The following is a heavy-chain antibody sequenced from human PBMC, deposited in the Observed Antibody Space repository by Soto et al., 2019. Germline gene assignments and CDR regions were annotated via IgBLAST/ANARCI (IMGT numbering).Heavy chain of an antibody. CDR1: GFTLSNYA. CDR2: ISGSGGST. V-gene: IGHV3-23*01. D-gene: IGHD3-22*01. CDR3: AKEADISGYYPDY. J-gene: IGHJ4*02. Sequence: GGSLRLSCAASGFTLSNYAMSWVRQAPGKGLEWVSVISGSGGSTHYADSVKGRSTISRDNSKNTLHLQVNSLRGEDTAVYYCAKEADISGYYPDYWGQGTQVTVSS.